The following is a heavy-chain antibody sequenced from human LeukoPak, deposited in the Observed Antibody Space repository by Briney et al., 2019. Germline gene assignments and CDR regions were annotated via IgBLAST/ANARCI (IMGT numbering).Heavy chain of an antibody. J-gene: IGHJ4*02. CDR2: ISYDGSNK. D-gene: IGHD2-21*01. CDR1: GFTFSGYP. V-gene: IGHV3-30-3*02. Sequence: GGSLRLSCAASGFTFSGYPIHWVRQAPGKGLEWVAVISYDGSNKYYADSVKGRFTISRDNSKNTLYLQMNSLRAEDTAVYYCAKVAHFISGFDYWGQGTLVTVSS. CDR3: AKVAHFISGFDY.